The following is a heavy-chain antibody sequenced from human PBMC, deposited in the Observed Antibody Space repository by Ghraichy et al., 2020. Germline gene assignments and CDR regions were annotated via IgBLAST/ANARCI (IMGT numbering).Heavy chain of an antibody. Sequence: VKVSCKASGYTFTGYYMHWVRQAPGQGLEWMGWINPNSGGTNYAQKFQGRVTMTRDTSISTAYMELSRLRSDDTAVYYCARAEYSSSSGVDYWGQGTLVTVSS. CDR3: ARAEYSSSSGVDY. V-gene: IGHV1-2*02. CDR1: GYTFTGYY. D-gene: IGHD6-6*01. CDR2: INPNSGGT. J-gene: IGHJ4*02.